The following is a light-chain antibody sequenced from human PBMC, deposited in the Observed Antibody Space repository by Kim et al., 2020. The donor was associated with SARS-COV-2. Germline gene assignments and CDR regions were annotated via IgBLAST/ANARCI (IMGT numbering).Light chain of an antibody. CDR3: QQYYATLALT. V-gene: IGKV4-1*01. J-gene: IGKJ4*01. Sequence: DIVMTQSPDSLAVSLGERATINCKSSQSVFFSSDNKNYLAWYQQKPGQPPKLLISWASTRESGVPDRFSGSGSGTDFTLTISSLQAEDAAVYYCQQYYATLALTFGGGTKVGIK. CDR2: WAS. CDR1: QSVFFSSDNKNY.